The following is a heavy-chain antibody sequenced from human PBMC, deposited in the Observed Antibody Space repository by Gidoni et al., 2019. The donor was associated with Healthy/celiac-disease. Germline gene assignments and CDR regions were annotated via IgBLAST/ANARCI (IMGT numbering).Heavy chain of an antibody. J-gene: IGHJ6*02. CDR2: IIPIIGTA. CDR3: AREIVGATVGMDV. CDR1: GGTFSCYA. D-gene: IGHD1-26*01. V-gene: IGHV1-69*01. Sequence: QVQLVQSGAEVKKPGSSVKVSCKASGGTFSCYAISWVRQAPGQGRGWMGGIIPIIGTADYAQKFQGRVTITADESTSTAYMELSSLRSEDTAVYYCAREIVGATVGMDVWGQGTTVTVSS.